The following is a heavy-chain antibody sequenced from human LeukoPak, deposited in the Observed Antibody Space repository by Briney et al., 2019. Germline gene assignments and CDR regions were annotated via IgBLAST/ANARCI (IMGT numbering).Heavy chain of an antibody. CDR3: AREAQYCSGGSCYSIPDNWFDP. D-gene: IGHD2-15*01. Sequence: GGSLRLSCTASGFTFSSYAMHWVRQAPGKGLEWVAVISYDGSNKYYADSVKGRFTISRDNSKNTLYLQMNSLRAEDTAVYYCAREAQYCSGGSCYSIPDNWFDPWGQGTLVTVSS. CDR2: ISYDGSNK. CDR1: GFTFSSYA. V-gene: IGHV3-30-3*01. J-gene: IGHJ5*02.